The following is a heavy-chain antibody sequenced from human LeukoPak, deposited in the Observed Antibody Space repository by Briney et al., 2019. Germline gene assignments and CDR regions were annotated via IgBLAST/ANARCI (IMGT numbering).Heavy chain of an antibody. J-gene: IGHJ4*02. CDR3: ARQYMGATDS. D-gene: IGHD1-26*01. CDR2: TYYRSKWNN. V-gene: IGHV6-1*01. Sequence: SQTLSLTCAISGDCVSSKSAAWNWIRQSPSRGLEWLGRTYYRSKWNNDYALSVKSRITINPDTSKNQFSLQLNSVTPGDTAVYYCARQYMGATDSWGQGTLVTVSS. CDR1: GDCVSSKSAA.